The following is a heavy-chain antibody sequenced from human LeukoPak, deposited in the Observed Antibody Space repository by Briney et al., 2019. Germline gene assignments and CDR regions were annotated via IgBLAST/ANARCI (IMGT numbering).Heavy chain of an antibody. D-gene: IGHD6-19*01. V-gene: IGHV3-49*03. CDR3: GSSRGSGWYGDY. CDR1: GFTFGDYA. CDR2: IRSKTYGGTA. J-gene: IGHJ4*02. Sequence: GGSLRLSCTASGFTFGDYAMSWFRQAPGRGLEWVGFIRSKTYGGTAEYAASVKGRFTISRDDSKSIAYLQINSLKTEDTAVYYCGSSRGSGWYGDYWGQGTLVTVSS.